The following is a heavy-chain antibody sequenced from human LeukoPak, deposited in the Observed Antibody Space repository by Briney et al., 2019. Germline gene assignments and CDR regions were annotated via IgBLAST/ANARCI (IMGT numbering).Heavy chain of an antibody. D-gene: IGHD4-23*01. Sequence: GGSLRLSCTASGFTFGDYAMSWFRQAPGKGLEWVGFIRSKAYGGTTEYAASVKGRFTISRDDSKSIAYLQMNSLKTEDTAVYYCTRDTVVTPVDYWGQGTLVTVSS. V-gene: IGHV3-49*03. CDR2: IRSKAYGGTT. J-gene: IGHJ4*02. CDR3: TRDTVVTPVDY. CDR1: GFTFGDYA.